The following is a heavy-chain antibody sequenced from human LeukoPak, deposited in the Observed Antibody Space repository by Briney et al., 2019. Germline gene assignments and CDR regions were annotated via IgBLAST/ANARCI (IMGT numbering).Heavy chain of an antibody. CDR2: INPNSGGT. CDR1: GYTFIDYS. V-gene: IGHV1-2*02. J-gene: IGHJ4*02. Sequence: GASVKVSCKASGYTFIDYSIHWVRQAPGQGLEWMGWINPNSGGTNYAQKFQGRVTMTRDTSISTAYMELRRLRSDDTAVYYCAGGVVAGSDFDYWGQGTLVTVSS. CDR3: AGGVVAGSDFDY. D-gene: IGHD6-19*01.